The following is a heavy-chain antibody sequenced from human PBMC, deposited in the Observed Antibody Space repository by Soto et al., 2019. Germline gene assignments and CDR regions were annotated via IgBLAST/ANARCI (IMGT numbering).Heavy chain of an antibody. V-gene: IGHV4-30-4*01. D-gene: IGHD5-18*01. CDR3: ARESMVTPNWFDP. CDR1: GGSISSGDYY. CDR2: IYYSGST. Sequence: TLSLTCTVSGGSISSGDYYWSWIRQPPGKGLEWIGYIYYSGSTYYNPSLKSRVTISVDTSKNQFSLKLSSVTAADTAVYYCARESMVTPNWFDPWGQGTLVTVSS. J-gene: IGHJ5*02.